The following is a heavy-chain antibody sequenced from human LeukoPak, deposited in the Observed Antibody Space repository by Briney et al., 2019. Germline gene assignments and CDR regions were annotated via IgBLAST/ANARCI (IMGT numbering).Heavy chain of an antibody. CDR1: GFTFSNYV. J-gene: IGHJ4*02. V-gene: IGHV3-30*18. D-gene: IGHD3-10*01. CDR2: VSFDGSNE. CDR3: AKEGYYGSGSFPDY. Sequence: GGSLRLSCAASGFTFSNYVMHGVGRAPGKGLEGWAVVSFDGSNEDYADSVKGRFSISRDNSKNTLYLLMNSLRAADTAVYYCAKEGYYGSGSFPDYWGQGTLVTVSS.